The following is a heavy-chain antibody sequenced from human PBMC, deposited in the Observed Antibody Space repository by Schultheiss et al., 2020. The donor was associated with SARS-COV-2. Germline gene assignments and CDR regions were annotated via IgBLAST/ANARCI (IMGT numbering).Heavy chain of an antibody. CDR3: ARDLYCTTPSCIYKGIDC. CDR1: GFTFSDYY. D-gene: IGHD2-8*01. Sequence: GESLKISCAASGFTFSDYYMSWIRQAPGKGLEWVSYISSGGSYIYYADSVKGRFTISRDNAKNSLDLQMSSLRAEDTAVYYCARDLYCTTPSCIYKGIDCWGQGTLVTVSS. CDR2: ISSGGSYI. J-gene: IGHJ4*02. V-gene: IGHV3-11*04.